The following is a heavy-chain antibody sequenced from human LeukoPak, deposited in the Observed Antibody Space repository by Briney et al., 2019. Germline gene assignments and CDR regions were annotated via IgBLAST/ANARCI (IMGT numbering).Heavy chain of an antibody. Sequence: GASVKVSCKASGGTFSSYAISWVRQVPGQGLEWMGGIIPILGTANYAQKFQGRVTITADESTSTAYMELSSLRSEDTAVYYCARENGLRSEFDHWGQGTLVTVSS. D-gene: IGHD4-17*01. CDR2: IIPILGTA. V-gene: IGHV1-69*13. J-gene: IGHJ4*02. CDR1: GGTFSSYA. CDR3: ARENGLRSEFDH.